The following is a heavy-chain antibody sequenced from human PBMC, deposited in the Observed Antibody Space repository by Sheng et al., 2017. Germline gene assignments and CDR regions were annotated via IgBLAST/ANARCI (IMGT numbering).Heavy chain of an antibody. CDR2: IQYDGSVI. Sequence: QVQLVESGGGVVQPGGSLRLSCAASGFTFSNYGMHWVRQAPGKGLEWAAFIQYDGSVILYADSVKGRFTISRDNSKNTMYLQMTSLRGEDTAVYYCAKDVTPMDVWGKGTTVTVSS. CDR1: GFTFSNYG. V-gene: IGHV3-30*02. CDR3: AKDVTPMDV. J-gene: IGHJ6*03. D-gene: IGHD4-4*01.